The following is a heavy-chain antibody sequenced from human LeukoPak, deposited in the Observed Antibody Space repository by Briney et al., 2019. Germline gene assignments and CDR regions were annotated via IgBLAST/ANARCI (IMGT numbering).Heavy chain of an antibody. J-gene: IGHJ5*02. V-gene: IGHV1-18*01. D-gene: IGHD2-15*01. Sequence: ASVKDSCKASGYTFTSYGISWVRQAPGQGLEWMGWISAYNGNTNYAQKLQGRVTMTTDTSTSTAYMELRSLISDDTAVYYCAAVVAALDWFDPWGQGTLVTVSS. CDR2: ISAYNGNT. CDR3: AAVVAALDWFDP. CDR1: GYTFTSYG.